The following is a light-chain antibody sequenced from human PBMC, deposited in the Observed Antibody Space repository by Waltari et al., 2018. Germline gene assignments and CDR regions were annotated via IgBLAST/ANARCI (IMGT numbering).Light chain of an antibody. Sequence: DIQVTHSPSSLSASVEDRVTITCRASQTISIYLNWYQQKPGKDPKVLIYAASNLQGGVPSRFSGSGSGTDFTLTISSLQPEDFATYYCQQGYTTPWTFGQGTRVEIK. V-gene: IGKV1-39*01. CDR3: QQGYTTPWT. CDR2: AAS. J-gene: IGKJ1*01. CDR1: QTISIY.